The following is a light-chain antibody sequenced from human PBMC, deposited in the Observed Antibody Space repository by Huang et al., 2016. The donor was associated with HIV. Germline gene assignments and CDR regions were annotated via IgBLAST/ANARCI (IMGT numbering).Light chain of an antibody. Sequence: EIVMTQSPASLSVSPGERATLSCRASQSVTTSVAWYQQRPGQAPRLLIYDGSTRATGVPARFSGGGSGTEFTLTISSLQSEDVAVYYCHQYNAWQTFGQGTKLQIK. J-gene: IGKJ2*01. CDR3: HQYNAWQT. V-gene: IGKV3-15*01. CDR1: QSVTTS. CDR2: DGS.